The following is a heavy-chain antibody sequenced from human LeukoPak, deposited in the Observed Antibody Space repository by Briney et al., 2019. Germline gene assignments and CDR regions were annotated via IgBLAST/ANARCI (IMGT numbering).Heavy chain of an antibody. Sequence: GESLKISCKGSGYSFTSYWIGWVRQMPGKGLEWMGIIYPGDSGTRYSPSFQGQVTISADKSISTAYLQWSSLKAPDTAMYYCARQPDSSGYSWFDPWGQGTLVTVSS. CDR2: IYPGDSGT. D-gene: IGHD3-22*01. CDR1: GYSFTSYW. V-gene: IGHV5-51*01. J-gene: IGHJ5*02. CDR3: ARQPDSSGYSWFDP.